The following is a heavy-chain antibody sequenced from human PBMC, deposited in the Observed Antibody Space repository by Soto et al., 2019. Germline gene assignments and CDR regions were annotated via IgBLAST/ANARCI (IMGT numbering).Heavy chain of an antibody. Sequence: GGSLRLSCAASGFTFNRNWMHWVRHTPGKXLVWVSHINTDGTNTNYADSVKGRFTISRDNAKSTLFLQMNSLRDEDTAVYYCASEFCSGGNCYTYYFDPWGQGIPVTVSS. V-gene: IGHV3-74*01. J-gene: IGHJ5*02. CDR3: ASEFCSGGNCYTYYFDP. CDR1: GFTFNRNW. D-gene: IGHD2-15*01. CDR2: INTDGTNT.